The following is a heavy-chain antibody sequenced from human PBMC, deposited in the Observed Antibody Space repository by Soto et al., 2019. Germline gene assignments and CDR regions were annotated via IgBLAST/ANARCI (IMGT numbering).Heavy chain of an antibody. CDR3: ARDLWGYCGTDCYPLDV. V-gene: IGHV4-59*01. D-gene: IGHD2-21*02. CDR2: MYNTGST. CDR1: GGSISGYY. J-gene: IGHJ6*02. Sequence: EILFLTCTVSGGSISGYYWSWIRQPPGKGLEWIGYMYNTGSTVYNPSFKSRVTISVDTSKNQFSLKLNSVTAADTAVYYCARDLWGYCGTDCYPLDVWGQGTTVTVSS.